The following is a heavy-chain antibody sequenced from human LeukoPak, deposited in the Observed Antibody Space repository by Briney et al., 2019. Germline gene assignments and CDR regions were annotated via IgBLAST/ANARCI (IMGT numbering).Heavy chain of an antibody. J-gene: IGHJ4*02. CDR1: GFTFNTYS. CDR3: ASRYCSGGSCYCDRY. V-gene: IGHV3-21*01. Sequence: GGSLRLSCAASGFTFNTYSMNWVRQAPGKGLEWVSSISSSSSYIYYSDSVKGRFTISRDNAKNSLYLHMNSLRAEDTAVYFCASRYCSGGSCYCDRYWGQGTLVTVSS. D-gene: IGHD2-15*01. CDR2: ISSSSSYI.